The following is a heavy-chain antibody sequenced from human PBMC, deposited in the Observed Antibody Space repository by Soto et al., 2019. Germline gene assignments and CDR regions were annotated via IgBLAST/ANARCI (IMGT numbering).Heavy chain of an antibody. J-gene: IGHJ6*02. CDR3: ARDWVLGYCSSTSCASAGGMDV. CDR1: GFTFSSYE. CDR2: ISSSGSTI. V-gene: IGHV3-48*03. Sequence: HPGGSLRLSCAASGFTFSSYEMNWVRQAPGKGLEWVSYISSSGSTIYYADSVKGRFTISRDNAKNSLYLQMNSLRAEDTAVYYCARDWVLGYCSSTSCASAGGMDVWGQGTTVTVSS. D-gene: IGHD2-2*01.